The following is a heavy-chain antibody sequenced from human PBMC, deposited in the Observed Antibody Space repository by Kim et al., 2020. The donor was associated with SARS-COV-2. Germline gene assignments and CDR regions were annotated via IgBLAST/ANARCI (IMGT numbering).Heavy chain of an antibody. Sequence: SETLSLTCAVSGGSISSSNWWSWVRQPPGKGLEWIGEIYHSGSTNYNPSLKSRVTISVDKSKNQFSLKLSSVTAADTAVYYCARHITMVRGVTNWFDPWGQGTLVTVSS. CDR2: IYHSGST. CDR3: ARHITMVRGVTNWFDP. CDR1: GGSISSSNW. V-gene: IGHV4-4*02. D-gene: IGHD3-10*01. J-gene: IGHJ5*02.